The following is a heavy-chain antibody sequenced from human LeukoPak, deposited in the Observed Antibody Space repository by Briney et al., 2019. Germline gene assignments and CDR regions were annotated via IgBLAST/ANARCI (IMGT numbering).Heavy chain of an antibody. CDR2: INSGGSAV. V-gene: IGHV3-48*01. D-gene: IGHD1-26*01. Sequence: PGGSLRHSCAASGFTFSTYNMLWVRQTPGKGREVLFYINSGGSAVHYADSVKDRFTFSRDNAKNSLYLQMTGLRVEDTGIYYCARVGSRGDWFDYWGQGTRVTVSS. CDR3: ARVGSRGDWFDY. CDR1: GFTFSTYN. J-gene: IGHJ5*01.